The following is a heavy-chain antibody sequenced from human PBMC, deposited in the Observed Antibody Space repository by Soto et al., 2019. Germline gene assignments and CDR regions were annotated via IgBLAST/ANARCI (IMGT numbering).Heavy chain of an antibody. CDR2: VIPILGIA. J-gene: IGHJ4*02. D-gene: IGHD1-26*01. Sequence: QVQLVQSGAEVKKPGSSVKVSCKASGGTFSSYIISWVRQAYGQGLEWMGRVIPILGIANYAQKFQGRVTITADKSTSTAYMELSSLRSEDTAVYYCARFPQTAIVGAAYFDYWGQGTLVTVSS. CDR1: GGTFSSYI. CDR3: ARFPQTAIVGAAYFDY. V-gene: IGHV1-69*02.